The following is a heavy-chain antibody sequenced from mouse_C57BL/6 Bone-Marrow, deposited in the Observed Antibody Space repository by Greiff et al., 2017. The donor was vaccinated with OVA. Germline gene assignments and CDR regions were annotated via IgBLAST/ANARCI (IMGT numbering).Heavy chain of an antibody. Sequence: LVESGAELVRPGASVKLSCTASGFNIKDDYMHWVKQRPEQGLEWIGWIDPENGDTESASKFQGKATITADTSSNTAYLQLSSLTSEDTAVYYCTFYLYDGFDYWGQGTTLTVSS. V-gene: IGHV14-4*01. CDR1: GFNIKDDY. CDR3: TFYLYDGFDY. D-gene: IGHD2-12*01. J-gene: IGHJ2*01. CDR2: IDPENGDT.